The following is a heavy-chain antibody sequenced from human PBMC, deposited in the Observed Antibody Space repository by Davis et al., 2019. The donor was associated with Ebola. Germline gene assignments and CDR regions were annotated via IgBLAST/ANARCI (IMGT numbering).Heavy chain of an antibody. V-gene: IGHV1-2*04. CDR3: AREKPIRAPTIAAAGPHTD. J-gene: IGHJ4*02. CDR2: INPNSGGT. Sequence: ASVKVSCKASGYTFTGYYMHWVRQAPGQGLEWMGWINPNSGGTNYAQKFQGWVTMTRDTSISTAYMELSRLRSDDTAVYYCAREKPIRAPTIAAAGPHTDWGQGTLVTVSS. D-gene: IGHD6-13*01. CDR1: GYTFTGYY.